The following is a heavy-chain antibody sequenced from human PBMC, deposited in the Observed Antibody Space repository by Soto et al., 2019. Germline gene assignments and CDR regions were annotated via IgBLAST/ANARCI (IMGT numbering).Heavy chain of an antibody. Sequence: GGSLRLSCAASGFTFSSYWMHWVRQAPGKGLVWVSRINSDGSSTSYADSVKGRFTISRDNAKNTLYLQMNSLRAEDTAVYYCARADFGVVIGLYYYGMDVWGQGTTVTVSS. D-gene: IGHD3-3*01. CDR2: INSDGSST. CDR1: GFTFSSYW. J-gene: IGHJ6*02. CDR3: ARADFGVVIGLYYYGMDV. V-gene: IGHV3-74*01.